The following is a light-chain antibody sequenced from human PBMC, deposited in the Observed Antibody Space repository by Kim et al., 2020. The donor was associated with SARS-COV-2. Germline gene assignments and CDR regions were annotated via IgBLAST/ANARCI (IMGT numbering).Light chain of an antibody. CDR2: EDN. J-gene: IGLJ2*01. CDR3: QSYDSSNVV. CDR1: SGSIASNY. Sequence: GKTVTISSTRSSGSIASNYVQWYQQRPGSAATTVIYEDNQRPSGVPDRFSGSIDSSSNSASLTISGLKTEDEADYYCQSYDSSNVVFGGGTQLTVL. V-gene: IGLV6-57*03.